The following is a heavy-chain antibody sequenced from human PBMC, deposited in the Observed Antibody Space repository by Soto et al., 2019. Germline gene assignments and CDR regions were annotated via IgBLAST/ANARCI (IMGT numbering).Heavy chain of an antibody. CDR2: ISYDGSNK. V-gene: IGHV3-30-3*01. Sequence: HPGGSLRLSCAASGFTFSSYAMHWVRQAPGKGLEWVAVISYDGSNKYYADSVKGRFTISRDNSKNTLYLQMNSLRAEDTAVYYCAREGIYYGMDVWGQGTTVTAP. J-gene: IGHJ6*02. CDR1: GFTFSSYA. CDR3: AREGIYYGMDV.